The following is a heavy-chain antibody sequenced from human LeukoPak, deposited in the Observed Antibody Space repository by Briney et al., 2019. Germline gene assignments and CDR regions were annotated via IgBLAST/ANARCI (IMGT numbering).Heavy chain of an antibody. V-gene: IGHV4-59*01. D-gene: IGHD5-24*01. J-gene: IGHJ3*02. Sequence: PSETLSLTCTVSGGSISSYYWSWIRQPPGEGLEWIGYIYYSGSTNYNPSLKSRVTISVDTSKNQFSLKLSSVTAADTAVYYCARDLRDGYGDAFDIWGQGTMVTVSS. CDR1: GGSISSYY. CDR2: IYYSGST. CDR3: ARDLRDGYGDAFDI.